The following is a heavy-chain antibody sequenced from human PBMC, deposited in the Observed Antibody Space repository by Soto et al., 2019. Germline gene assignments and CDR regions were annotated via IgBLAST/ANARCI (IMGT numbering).Heavy chain of an antibody. CDR2: MNPNSGNT. Sequence: GASVKVSCTASGYTFTSYGISWVRQATGQGLEWMGWMNPNSGNTGYAQKFQGRVTMTRNTSISTAYMELSSLRSEDTAVYYCARGFDQYYAFDIWGQGTMVTVSS. CDR3: ARGFDQYYAFDI. J-gene: IGHJ3*02. V-gene: IGHV1-8*02. CDR1: GYTFTSYG.